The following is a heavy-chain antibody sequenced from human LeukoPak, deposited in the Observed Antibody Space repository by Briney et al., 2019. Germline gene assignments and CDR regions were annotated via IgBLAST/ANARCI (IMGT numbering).Heavy chain of an antibody. CDR3: ARGPMYYDSSGYHYYFDY. V-gene: IGHV1-8*01. Sequence: ASVKVSCKASGYTFTGYDINWVRQAPGQGLEWMGWMNPNSGNTGYAQKFQGRVTMTRNTSISTAYMELSSLRSEDTAVYYCARGPMYYDSSGYHYYFDYWGQGTLVTVSS. D-gene: IGHD3-22*01. J-gene: IGHJ4*02. CDR2: MNPNSGNT. CDR1: GYTFTGYD.